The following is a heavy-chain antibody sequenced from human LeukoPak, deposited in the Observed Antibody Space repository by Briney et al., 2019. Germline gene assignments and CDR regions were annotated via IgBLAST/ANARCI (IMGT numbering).Heavy chain of an antibody. V-gene: IGHV3-66*01. CDR3: ARDGGPYYYYGMDV. J-gene: IGHJ6*02. D-gene: IGHD3-16*01. Sequence: EGSLHLSCAASGFPGSLHDLNWVPPAPGKGLEWVTDIYSGGSTYYADSVKGRFTISRDNSKNTLYLQMNSLRAEDTAVYYCARDGGPYYYYGMDVWGQGTTVTVSS. CDR1: GFPGSLHD. CDR2: IYSGGST.